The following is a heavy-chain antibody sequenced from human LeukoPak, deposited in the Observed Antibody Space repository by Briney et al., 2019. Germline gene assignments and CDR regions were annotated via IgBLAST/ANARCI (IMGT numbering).Heavy chain of an antibody. Sequence: GGSLRLSCAASGFTFSSYAMHWVRQAPGKGLEYVSAIRTNGVATHYADSVKGRFTISRDNSRNTLYLQMNSLRAEDTAVYYCASTETPSYYDSNGYFPFYFDYWGQGILVTVSS. CDR2: IRTNGVAT. CDR1: GFTFSSYA. D-gene: IGHD3-22*01. J-gene: IGHJ4*02. V-gene: IGHV3-64*04. CDR3: ASTETPSYYDSNGYFPFYFDY.